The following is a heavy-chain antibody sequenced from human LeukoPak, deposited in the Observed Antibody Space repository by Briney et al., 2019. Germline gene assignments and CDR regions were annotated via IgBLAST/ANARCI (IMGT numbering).Heavy chain of an antibody. CDR3: ARGLGYSGYALIDY. CDR2: ICYSGST. D-gene: IGHD5-12*01. J-gene: IGHJ4*02. CDR1: GGSISSSRYY. Sequence: SETLSLTCTVSGGSISSSRYYWGWIRQPPGKGLEWIGSICYSGSTYYNPSLKSRVTISVDTSKNQFSLKLSSVTAADTAVYYCARGLGYSGYALIDYWGQGTLVTVSS. V-gene: IGHV4-39*07.